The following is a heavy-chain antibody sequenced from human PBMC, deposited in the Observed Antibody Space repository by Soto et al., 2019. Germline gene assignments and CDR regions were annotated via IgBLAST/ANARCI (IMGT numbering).Heavy chain of an antibody. J-gene: IGHJ6*02. Sequence: QVQLVQSGAEVKKPGSSVKVSCKASGGTFNTYNINWVRQAPGQGLEWMGGILPIFGTTNYAQRFQGRVTSTADDSTSTAYMELSSLRSEDTAVYYCARDETGDSYYYYYGMDVWGQGNTVTVTS. D-gene: IGHD7-27*01. CDR1: GGTFNTYN. CDR3: ARDETGDSYYYYYGMDV. V-gene: IGHV1-69*01. CDR2: ILPIFGTT.